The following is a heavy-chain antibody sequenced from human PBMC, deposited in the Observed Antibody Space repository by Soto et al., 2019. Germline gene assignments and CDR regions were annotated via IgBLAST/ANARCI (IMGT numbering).Heavy chain of an antibody. CDR3: ATRIGNIGWYWLDT. CDR1: GFTFSSSA. Sequence: AASVKVSCKASGFTFSSSAVQWVRQARGQRLEWIGWIVLGSGNTNYAQKFQERVTITRDMSTSTAYMEVRSLTSDDTAVYYCATRIGNIGWYWLDTWGQGTLVTVSS. D-gene: IGHD6-19*01. CDR2: IVLGSGNT. J-gene: IGHJ5*02. V-gene: IGHV1-58*01.